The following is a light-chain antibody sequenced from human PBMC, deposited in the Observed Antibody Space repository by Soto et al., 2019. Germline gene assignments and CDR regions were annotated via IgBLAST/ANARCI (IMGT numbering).Light chain of an antibody. V-gene: IGKV3-20*01. CDR3: QQYGSSQWT. J-gene: IGKJ1*01. CDR2: ETS. Sequence: EIVLTQSPGTLSLSPGERATLSCRASQSVSSSSLAWYQQKCGQAPRLLIYETSSRATGIPGRFSGSGSGTDFTLTITRLEPEDFAVYYCQQYGSSQWTFGQGTKVEIK. CDR1: QSVSSSS.